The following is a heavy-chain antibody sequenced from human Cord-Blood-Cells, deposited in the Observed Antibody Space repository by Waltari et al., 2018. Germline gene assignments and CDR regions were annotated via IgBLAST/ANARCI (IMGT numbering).Heavy chain of an antibody. D-gene: IGHD3-22*01. V-gene: IGHV1-18*01. J-gene: IGHJ3*02. Sequence: QVQLVQSGAEVKKPGASVKVSCKASGYTFTSYGISWVRQPPGQGLEWMGWISAYNGNTNYAQKVQGRVNMTTDTSTSTAYMELRSLRSDDTAVYYCARVAGRYYYDSSGYYAFDIWGQGTMVTVSS. CDR2: ISAYNGNT. CDR3: ARVAGRYYYDSSGYYAFDI. CDR1: GYTFTSYG.